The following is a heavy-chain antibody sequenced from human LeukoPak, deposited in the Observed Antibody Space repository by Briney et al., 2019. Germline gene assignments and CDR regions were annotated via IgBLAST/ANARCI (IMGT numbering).Heavy chain of an antibody. Sequence: ASVKISCKVSGYTFTDYYMHWVQQAPGKGLEWMGLVDPEDGETIYAEKFQGRVTITADTSTDTAYMELSSLRSEDTAVYYCAPRGPSLAGHYVSGSYYISWFDPWGQEPRLTVSS. D-gene: IGHD3-10*01. CDR1: GYTFTDYY. CDR3: APRGPSLAGHYVSGSYYISWFDP. J-gene: IGHJ5*02. V-gene: IGHV1-69-2*01. CDR2: VDPEDGET.